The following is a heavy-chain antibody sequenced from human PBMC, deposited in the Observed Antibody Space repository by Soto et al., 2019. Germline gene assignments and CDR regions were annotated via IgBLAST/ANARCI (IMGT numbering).Heavy chain of an antibody. CDR2: IIPIFGTA. CDR1: GGTFSSYA. V-gene: IGHV1-69*01. Sequence: QVQLVQSGAEVKKPGSSVKVSCKASGGTFSSYAISWVRQAPGQGLEWMGGIIPIFGTANYAQKFQGRVTITADESTSTAYMELSSLRSDDAAVYYCARFYASGSYPYDYWGQGTLVTVSS. J-gene: IGHJ4*02. CDR3: ARFYASGSYPYDY. D-gene: IGHD3-10*01.